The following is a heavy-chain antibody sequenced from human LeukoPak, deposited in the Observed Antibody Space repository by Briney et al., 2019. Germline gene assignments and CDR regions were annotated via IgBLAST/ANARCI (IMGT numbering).Heavy chain of an antibody. CDR3: VKDPGRDSSGWYAF. CDR2: VWYDGSNK. J-gene: IGHJ5*01. CDR1: GFILSSYG. V-gene: IGHV3-33*06. D-gene: IGHD6-19*01. Sequence: PGGSLRLSYAASGFILSSYGMDGLRQAPGKGLEWVAVVWYDGSNKYYADSVKGRFTISRDNSKNTLYLQMNSLRAEDTAVYYCVKDPGRDSSGWYAFWGQGTLVTVSS.